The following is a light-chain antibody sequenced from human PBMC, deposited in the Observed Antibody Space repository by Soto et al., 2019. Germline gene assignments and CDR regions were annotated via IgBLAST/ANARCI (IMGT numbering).Light chain of an antibody. J-gene: IGKJ1*01. Sequence: DIGLTQSPAPLSVSPGARATLSCRASQSVSNNLAWYQQTPGQAPRLLIHGASTNATGVPARFSGSGSGTDNTVTISSLQSEDFEADYGQQYNIWPPTFSQGTKV. CDR3: QQYNIWPPT. V-gene: IGKV3-15*01. CDR2: GAS. CDR1: QSVSNN.